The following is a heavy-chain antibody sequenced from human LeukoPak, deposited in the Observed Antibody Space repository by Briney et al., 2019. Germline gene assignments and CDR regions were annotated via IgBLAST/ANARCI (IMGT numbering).Heavy chain of an antibody. CDR3: ARGDKDYYYGMDV. CDR2: ISSSGSTI. Sequence: GGSLRLSCSASGFSFSTSAMSWVRQAPGKGLEWVSYISSSGSTIYYADSVKGRFTVSRDNAKNSLFLQMNSLRAEDTAVYYCARGDKDYYYGMDVWGQGTTVTVSS. V-gene: IGHV3-11*01. J-gene: IGHJ6*02. D-gene: IGHD2-15*01. CDR1: GFSFSTSA.